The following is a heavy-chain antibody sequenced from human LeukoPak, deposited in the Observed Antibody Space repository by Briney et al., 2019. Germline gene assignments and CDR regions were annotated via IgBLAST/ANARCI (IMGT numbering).Heavy chain of an antibody. CDR1: GGSISSSSYY. CDR3: ARQGLSRWGEDYFDY. V-gene: IGHV4-39*01. Sequence: SETLSLACTVSGGSISSSSYYWGWIRQPPGKGLEWIGSIYYSGSTYYNPSLKSRVTISVDTSKNQFSLKLSSVTAPDTAVYYCARQGLSRWGEDYFDYWGQGTLVTVSS. J-gene: IGHJ4*02. D-gene: IGHD3-16*01. CDR2: IYYSGST.